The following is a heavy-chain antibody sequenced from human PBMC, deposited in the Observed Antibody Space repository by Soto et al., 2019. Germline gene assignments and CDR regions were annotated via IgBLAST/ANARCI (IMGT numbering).Heavy chain of an antibody. CDR3: AREGGASRFDY. V-gene: IGHV3-74*01. J-gene: IGHJ4*02. D-gene: IGHD1-26*01. CDR1: GFTFSSYW. CDR2: INSDGSST. Sequence: EVQLVESGGGLVQPGGSLRLSCAASGFTFSSYWMHWVRQAPGKGLVWVSRINSDGSSTSYADSVKGRFTISRDNAKNTMYLQMNRLRAEDTAVYYCAREGGASRFDYWGQGTVGTVSS.